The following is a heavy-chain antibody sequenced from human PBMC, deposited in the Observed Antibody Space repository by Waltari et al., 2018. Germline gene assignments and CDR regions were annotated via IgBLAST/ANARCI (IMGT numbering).Heavy chain of an antibody. Sequence: QVQLQQWGAGLLKPSETLSLTCAVYGGSFSGYYWSWIRQPPGKGLEWIGEIKHRESTPSNPSLKSRGTLSVATSKNQFSLKLSAVTAAETSVYYCASGPANFDYWGQGTLVTVSS. CDR1: GGSFSGYY. J-gene: IGHJ4*02. CDR2: IKHREST. V-gene: IGHV4-34*01. CDR3: ASGPANFDY.